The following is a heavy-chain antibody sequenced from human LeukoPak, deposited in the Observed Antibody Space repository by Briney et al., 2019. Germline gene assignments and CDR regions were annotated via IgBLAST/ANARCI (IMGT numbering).Heavy chain of an antibody. CDR1: GGSISSGSYS. D-gene: IGHD3-16*02. V-gene: IGHV4-61*02. Sequence: SETLSPTCTVSGGSISSGSYSWRGIRQPAGKGPEWIGRIYTSGSTNYNPSLKSRVTISVDTSKNPFSLKLSSVTAADTAVYYCARVSDYVWGSYRSDIWGQGTMVTVSS. J-gene: IGHJ3*02. CDR3: ARVSDYVWGSYRSDI. CDR2: IYTSGST.